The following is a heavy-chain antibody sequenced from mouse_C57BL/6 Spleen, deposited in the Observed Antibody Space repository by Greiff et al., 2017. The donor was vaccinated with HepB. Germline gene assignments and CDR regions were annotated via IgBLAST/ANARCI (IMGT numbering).Heavy chain of an antibody. CDR2: IDPSDSET. J-gene: IGHJ2*01. CDR1: GHTFTSYW. CDR3: ARGRYYGSSYGDY. D-gene: IGHD1-1*01. V-gene: IGHV1-52*01. Sequence: QVQLQQPGAELVRPGSSVKLSCKASGHTFTSYWMHWVKQRPIQGLEWIGNIDPSDSETHYNQKFKDKATLTVDKSSSTAYMQLSSLTSEDSAVYYCARGRYYGSSYGDYWGQGTTLTVSS.